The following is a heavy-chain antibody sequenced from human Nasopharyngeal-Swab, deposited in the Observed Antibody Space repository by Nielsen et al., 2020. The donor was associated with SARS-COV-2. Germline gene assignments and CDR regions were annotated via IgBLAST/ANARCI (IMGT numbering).Heavy chain of an antibody. J-gene: IGHJ6*02. D-gene: IGHD1-26*01. Sequence: VRQKPGEGLEWVSYISSSSSTIYYADSVKGRFTISRDNAKNSLYLQMNSLRDEDTAVYYCARERELRGVYYYYYGMDVWGQGTTVTVSS. CDR2: ISSSSSTI. CDR3: ARERELRGVYYYYYGMDV. V-gene: IGHV3-48*02.